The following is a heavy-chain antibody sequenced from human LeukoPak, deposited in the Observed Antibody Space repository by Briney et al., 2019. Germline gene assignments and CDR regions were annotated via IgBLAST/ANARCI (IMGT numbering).Heavy chain of an antibody. CDR3: ATEKVYSSRRQVDY. CDR2: ISSTGLYM. CDR1: GFSFSTYS. D-gene: IGHD6-13*01. V-gene: IGHV3-21*01. J-gene: IGHJ4*02. Sequence: KPGGSLRLSXAASGFSFSTYSMNWVRQAPGKGVEWVSCISSTGLYMFYADSVKGRFTISRDNAGNSLYLQMNSLRAEDTAVYYCATEKVYSSRRQVDYWGQGTLVTVSS.